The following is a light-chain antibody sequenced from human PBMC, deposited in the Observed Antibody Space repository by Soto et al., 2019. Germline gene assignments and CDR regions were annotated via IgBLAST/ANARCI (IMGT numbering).Light chain of an antibody. V-gene: IGKV1-5*01. J-gene: IGKJ1*01. Sequence: GHRVTITCRASQGISSGLAWYQQKPGNTPNLLIYDASSFESGVLSRLSGSGCGTEFTLAICSLQPDDFATYYCQQYNSYSPWTVGQGAKVVIK. CDR1: QGISSG. CDR3: QQYNSYSPWT. CDR2: DAS.